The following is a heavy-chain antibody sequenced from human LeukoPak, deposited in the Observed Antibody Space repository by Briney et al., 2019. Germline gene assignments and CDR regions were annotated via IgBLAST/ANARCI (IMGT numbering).Heavy chain of an antibody. CDR1: GSTLTELS. V-gene: IGHV1-24*01. J-gene: IGHJ4*02. D-gene: IGHD1-26*01. Sequence: GASVKVSCKVSGSTLTELSMHWVRQAPGKGLEWMGGFDPEDGETIYAQKFQGRVTMTEDTSTDTAYMELSSLRSEDTAVYYCATAGEWELLRDPYAFDYWGQGTLVTVSS. CDR2: FDPEDGET. CDR3: ATAGEWELLRDPYAFDY.